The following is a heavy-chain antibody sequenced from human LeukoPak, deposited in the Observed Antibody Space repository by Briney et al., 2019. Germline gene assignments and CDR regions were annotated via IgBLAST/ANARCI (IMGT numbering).Heavy chain of an antibody. CDR2: ISGSGGST. V-gene: IGHV3-23*01. J-gene: IGHJ4*02. D-gene: IGHD2-15*01. CDR1: GLTFSSYA. CDR3: AKGIDCSGGSCYSARSFGVNY. Sequence: GGSLRLSCAASGLTFSSYAMSWVRQAPGKGLEWVSAISGSGGSTYYADSVKGRFTISRDNSKNTLYLQMNSLRAEDTAVYYCAKGIDCSGGSCYSARSFGVNYWGQGTLVTVSS.